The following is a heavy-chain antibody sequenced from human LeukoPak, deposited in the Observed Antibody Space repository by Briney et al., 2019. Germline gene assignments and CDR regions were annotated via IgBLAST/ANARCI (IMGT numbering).Heavy chain of an antibody. CDR3: AKGKINHDGAYDI. V-gene: IGHV3-23*01. CDR1: GFSFSSYA. Sequence: GGSLRLSCAASGFSFSSYAMSWVRQAPGKGLEWVSDICGSICGRIGSTDYADSVKGRFTISRDNSKKTVYLQMNSLRAEDTAVYYCAKGKINHDGAYDIWGQGTMVTVSS. D-gene: IGHD1-14*01. J-gene: IGHJ3*02. CDR2: ICGSICGRIGST.